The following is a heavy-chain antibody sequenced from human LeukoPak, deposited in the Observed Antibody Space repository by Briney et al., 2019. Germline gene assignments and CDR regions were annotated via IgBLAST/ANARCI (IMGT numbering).Heavy chain of an antibody. J-gene: IGHJ4*02. D-gene: IGHD6-19*01. CDR3: ARDSLPMAVTGPFDH. CDR1: GYNFSSYG. Sequence: GGSLRLSCAASGYNFSSYGMHWVRQAPGKGLEWVTSIWFDGSNIHYADSVKGRVIISRDNSKSALYLQMNSLRAEDTAIYYCARDSLPMAVTGPFDHWGQGALVTVSS. V-gene: IGHV3-33*01. CDR2: IWFDGSNI.